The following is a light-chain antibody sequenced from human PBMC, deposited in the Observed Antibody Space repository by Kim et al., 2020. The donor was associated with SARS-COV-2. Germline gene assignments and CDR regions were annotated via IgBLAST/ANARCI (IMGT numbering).Light chain of an antibody. CDR2: GAS. CDR3: QEYGSSPALT. J-gene: IGKJ4*01. Sequence: EIVLTQSPDTLSLSPGERATLSCRASQSVSSSYLAWYQQKSGQAPRLLIYGASNRATGIPDRFSGSGSGTDFTLTISRLEPEDFAVYYCQEYGSSPALTFGGGTQVDIK. CDR1: QSVSSSY. V-gene: IGKV3-20*01.